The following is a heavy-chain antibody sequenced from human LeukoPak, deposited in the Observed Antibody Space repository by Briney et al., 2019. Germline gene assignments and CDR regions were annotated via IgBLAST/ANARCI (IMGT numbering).Heavy chain of an antibody. CDR1: GFTFSGSA. CDR3: TRPHYDSSGYYDAFDY. V-gene: IGHV3-73*01. Sequence: GGSLRLSCAASGFTFSGSAMHWVRQASGKGLEWVGRIRSKANSYATAYAASVKGRFTISRDDSENTAYLQMNSLKTEDTAVYYCTRPHYDSSGYYDAFDYWGQGTLVTASS. CDR2: IRSKANSYAT. J-gene: IGHJ4*02. D-gene: IGHD3-22*01.